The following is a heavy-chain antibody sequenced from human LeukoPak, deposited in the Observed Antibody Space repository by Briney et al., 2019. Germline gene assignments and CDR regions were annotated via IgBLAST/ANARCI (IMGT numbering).Heavy chain of an antibody. Sequence: GGSLRLSCITSGFTFSSYWMHWVRQAPGKGLVWVSRINSDGSDTSYADSVKGRFTISRDNAKNSLYLQMNSLRAEDTAVYYCAREYYYDSSGYYPTALDYWGQGTLVTVSS. V-gene: IGHV3-74*01. CDR2: INSDGSDT. J-gene: IGHJ4*02. CDR1: GFTFSSYW. D-gene: IGHD3-22*01. CDR3: AREYYYDSSGYYPTALDY.